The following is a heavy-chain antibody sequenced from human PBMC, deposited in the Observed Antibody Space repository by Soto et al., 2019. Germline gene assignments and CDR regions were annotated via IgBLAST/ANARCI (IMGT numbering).Heavy chain of an antibody. CDR3: AKYFGFLGKDVAS. CDR1: GFSFSSHA. D-gene: IGHD1-26*01. Sequence: EVELSQSGGGLVQPVGSLTLSCIVSGFSFSSHAMSWVRQAPGKGLQWISGISGDAYETHYIDAVKGRFTIARDNSRNAVYLQMTSLRAEDTAVYYCAKYFGFLGKDVASWGQGTLVSVSS. CDR2: ISGDAYET. J-gene: IGHJ4*02. V-gene: IGHV3-23*01.